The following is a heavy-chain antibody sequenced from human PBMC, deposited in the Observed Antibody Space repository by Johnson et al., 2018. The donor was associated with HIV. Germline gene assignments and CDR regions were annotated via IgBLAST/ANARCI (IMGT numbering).Heavy chain of an antibody. D-gene: IGHD4-17*01. V-gene: IGHV3-66*02. Sequence: VQLVESVGGLVQPGGSLRLSCTASGSTVSSNYMSWVRQAPGKGLEWVSVIYSGGSTNYADSVKGRFTISRDNSKNTLHLQMNSLKPEDTAVYYCARGIRFVEAGRENDGFDVWGQGTVVTVSS. J-gene: IGHJ3*01. CDR3: ARGIRFVEAGRENDGFDV. CDR2: IYSGGST. CDR1: GSTVSSNY.